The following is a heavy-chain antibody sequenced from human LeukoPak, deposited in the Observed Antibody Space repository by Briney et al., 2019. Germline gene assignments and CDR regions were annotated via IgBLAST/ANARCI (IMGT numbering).Heavy chain of an antibody. D-gene: IGHD6-13*01. J-gene: IGHJ4*02. CDR1: GYSFTNYW. V-gene: IGHV5-51*01. Sequence: GESLKISCKGSGYSFTNYWIGWVRQMPGEGLEWMGVIYPGDSDTRYSPSFQGQVTMSVDKSISTAYLQWSSLRASDTAMYYCARGQEGSSWYGPFDYWGQGTLVTVSP. CDR2: IYPGDSDT. CDR3: ARGQEGSSWYGPFDY.